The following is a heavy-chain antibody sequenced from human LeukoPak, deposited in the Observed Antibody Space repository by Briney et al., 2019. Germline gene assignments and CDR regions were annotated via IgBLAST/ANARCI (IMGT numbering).Heavy chain of an antibody. CDR1: GYTFTGYY. CDR2: INPNSGGT. D-gene: IGHD3-3*01. Sequence: ASVKVSCKASGYTFTGYYMHWVRQAPGQGLEWMGWINPNSGGTNYAQKFQGRVTMTRDTSISTAYMELSRLRSDDTAVYYCSRVGDHEFWSGTTYYFDYWDQGTLVTVSS. CDR3: SRVGDHEFWSGTTYYFDY. V-gene: IGHV1-2*02. J-gene: IGHJ4*02.